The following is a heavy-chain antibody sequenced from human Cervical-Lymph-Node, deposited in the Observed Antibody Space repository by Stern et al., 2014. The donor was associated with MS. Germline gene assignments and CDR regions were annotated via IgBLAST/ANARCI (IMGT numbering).Heavy chain of an antibody. CDR2: IHPSGNA. Sequence: VQLVESGPGLVKPSQTLSLTCTLSGGSVSSGSSYWSWIRQPAGKGLEWIGRIHPSGNAFYTPSLKSRVTISLGPSHTQISPKLNPVTAADTAVYYCASGYRFFESWGQGTLVTVSS. CDR3: ASGYRFFES. J-gene: IGHJ4*02. CDR1: GGSVSSGSSY. D-gene: IGHD5-18*01. V-gene: IGHV4-61*02.